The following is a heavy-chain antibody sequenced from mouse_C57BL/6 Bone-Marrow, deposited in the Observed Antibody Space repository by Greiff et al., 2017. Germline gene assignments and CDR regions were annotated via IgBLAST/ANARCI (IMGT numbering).Heavy chain of an antibody. Sequence: VQGVESGPGLVQPSQCLSISCTVSGFSLTSYGVHWVRQSPGKGLEWLGVIWRGGSTDYNAAFMSRLSITKDNSKSQVFFKMNSLQADDTAIYYCAKTNDGNRYWYFDVWGTGTTVTVSS. CDR3: AKTNDGNRYWYFDV. CDR1: GFSLTSYG. J-gene: IGHJ1*03. D-gene: IGHD2-1*01. V-gene: IGHV2-5*01. CDR2: IWRGGST.